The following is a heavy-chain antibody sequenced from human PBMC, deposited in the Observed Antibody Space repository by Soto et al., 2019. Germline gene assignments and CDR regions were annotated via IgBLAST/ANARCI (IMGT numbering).Heavy chain of an antibody. J-gene: IGHJ3*02. CDR2: ISGSGGST. CDR3: AKAIPLGYCSGGSCYSLPSDAFDI. Sequence: EVQLLESGGGLVQPGGSLRLSCAASGFTFSSYAMSWVRQAPGKGLEWVSAISGSGGSTYYADSVKGRFTISRDNSKNKLYLQMNSLRAEDTAVYYCAKAIPLGYCSGGSCYSLPSDAFDIWGQGTMVTVSS. V-gene: IGHV3-23*01. CDR1: GFTFSSYA. D-gene: IGHD2-15*01.